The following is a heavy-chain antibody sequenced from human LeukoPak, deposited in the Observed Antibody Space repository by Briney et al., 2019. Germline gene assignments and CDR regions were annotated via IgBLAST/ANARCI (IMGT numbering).Heavy chain of an antibody. Sequence: SETLSLTCAVYGGSFSGYYWCWIRQPPGKGLEWIGEINHSGSTNYNPSLKSRVTISVDTSKNQCSLKLSSVTAADTAVYYCARGIGYCSSTSCQWGQGTLVTVSS. D-gene: IGHD2-2*01. J-gene: IGHJ4*02. CDR2: INHSGST. CDR1: GGSFSGYY. V-gene: IGHV4-34*01. CDR3: ARGIGYCSSTSCQ.